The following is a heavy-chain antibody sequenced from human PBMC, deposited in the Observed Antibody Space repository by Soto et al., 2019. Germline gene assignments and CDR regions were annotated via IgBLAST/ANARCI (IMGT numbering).Heavy chain of an antibody. D-gene: IGHD6-13*01. CDR3: ARVSPSSRAAEP. V-gene: IGHV1-18*01. CDR1: GNTFTSYG. CDR2: ISAYNGNT. Sequence: VQLVQSGAEVKKPGASERVSCKTSGNTFTSYGISWVRQAPGQGLEWMGWISAYNGNTNYAQSLQGRVTMTTDTSTTTAYMELRSLKSDDTAVYYCARVSPSSRAAEPWGQGTLVTVS. J-gene: IGHJ4*02.